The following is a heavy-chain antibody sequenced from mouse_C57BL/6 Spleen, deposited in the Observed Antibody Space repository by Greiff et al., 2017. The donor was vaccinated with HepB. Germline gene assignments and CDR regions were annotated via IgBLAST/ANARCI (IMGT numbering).Heavy chain of an antibody. CDR2: ISYDGSN. D-gene: IGHD2-3*01. CDR3: ASDGYYPFAY. V-gene: IGHV3-6*01. J-gene: IGHJ3*01. CDR1: GYSITSGYY. Sequence: EVKLMESGPGLVKPSQSLSLTCSVTGYSITSGYYWNWIRQFPGNKLEWMGYISYDGSNNYNPSLKNRISINRDTSKNQFFLKLNSVTTEDTATYYCASDGYYPFAYWGQGTLVTVSA.